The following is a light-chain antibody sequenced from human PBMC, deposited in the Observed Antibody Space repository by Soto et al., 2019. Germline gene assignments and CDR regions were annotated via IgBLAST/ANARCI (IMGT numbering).Light chain of an antibody. J-gene: IGKJ1*01. CDR3: QQRSNWLWT. CDR1: QSVRSY. V-gene: IGKV3-11*01. CDR2: DAS. Sequence: EIVLTQSPATLSLSPGERATLSCRASQSVRSYLAWYQQKPGQAPRLLTSDASNRATGIPARFSGSGSGTDFTLTISSLEPEDFAIYYCQQRSNWLWTFGQGTKVDIK.